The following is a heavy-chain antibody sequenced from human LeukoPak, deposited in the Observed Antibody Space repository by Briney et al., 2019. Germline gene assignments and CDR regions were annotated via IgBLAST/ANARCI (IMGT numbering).Heavy chain of an antibody. V-gene: IGHV5-51*01. Sequence: GESLKISCKGSGYTFISYWIGWVRQMPEKGLEWMGIIYPSDSDTRYSPPFQGQVTISVDKSITTAYLQWSSLKASDTAMYYCARIEGNYYYYMDVWGKGTTVTVSS. CDR3: ARIEGNYYYYMDV. CDR2: IYPSDSDT. J-gene: IGHJ6*03. CDR1: GYTFISYW.